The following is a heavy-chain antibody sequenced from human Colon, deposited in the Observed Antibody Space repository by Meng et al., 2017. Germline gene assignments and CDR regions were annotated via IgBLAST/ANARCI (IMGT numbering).Heavy chain of an antibody. CDR1: GGIFSSYA. D-gene: IGHD5-12*01. CDR3: AREGSPPAGYGLYYYGLDV. V-gene: IGHV1-69*05. CDR2: ITPVFRTP. Sequence: SVKVSCKVSGGIFSSYALSWVRQAPGQGLEWIGGITPVFRTPTYAPKFQGRVTITTDDSSTTAYMELSSLRFDDTAVYYCAREGSPPAGYGLYYYGLDVWGQGTTVTVSS. J-gene: IGHJ6*02.